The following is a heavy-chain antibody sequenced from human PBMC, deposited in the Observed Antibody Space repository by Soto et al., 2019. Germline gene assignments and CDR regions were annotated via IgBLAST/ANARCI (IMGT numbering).Heavy chain of an antibody. CDR2: IIPIFGTA. D-gene: IGHD3-22*01. V-gene: IGHV1-69*12. CDR3: AREETYYDSSGYYVAFDI. Sequence: QVQLVQSGAAVKKPGSSVKVSCKASGGTFSSYAISWVRQAPGQGLEWMGGIIPIFGTANYAQKFQGRVTITADESTSTAYMELSSLRSEDTAVYYCAREETYYDSSGYYVAFDIWGQGTMVTVSS. CDR1: GGTFSSYA. J-gene: IGHJ3*02.